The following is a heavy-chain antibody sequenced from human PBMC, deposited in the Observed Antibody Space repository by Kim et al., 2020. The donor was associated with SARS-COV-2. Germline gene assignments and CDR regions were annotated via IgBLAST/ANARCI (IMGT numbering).Heavy chain of an antibody. Sequence: SVKVSCKASGGTFSSYAISWVRQAPGQGLEWMGGIIPIFGTANYAQKFQGRVTITADESTSTAYMELSSLRSEDTAVYYCAKKVMTTVVRWPGDDYYYGMDVWGQGTTVTVSS. CDR1: GGTFSSYA. CDR2: IIPIFGTA. D-gene: IGHD4-17*01. V-gene: IGHV1-69*13. J-gene: IGHJ6*02. CDR3: AKKVMTTVVRWPGDDYYYGMDV.